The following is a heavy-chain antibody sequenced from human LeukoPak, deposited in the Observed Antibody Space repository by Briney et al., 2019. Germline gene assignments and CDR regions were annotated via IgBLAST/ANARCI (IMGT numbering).Heavy chain of an antibody. Sequence: SETLSLTCSVSDDSMNNYYWSWLRQSPGKGLEWIGNVYYRGTTNYNPSLKNRVTIAVDTSKKQVSLKVTAMTAADTAVYYCARVKGDGYNYWFGLPREYYFDYWGQGTLVTVSS. CDR1: DDSMNNYY. CDR2: VYYRGTT. D-gene: IGHD5-24*01. V-gene: IGHV4-59*01. CDR3: ARVKGDGYNYWFGLPREYYFDY. J-gene: IGHJ4*02.